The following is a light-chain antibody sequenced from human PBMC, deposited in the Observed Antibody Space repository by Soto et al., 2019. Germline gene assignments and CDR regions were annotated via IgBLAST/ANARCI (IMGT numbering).Light chain of an antibody. CDR1: QSVSSY. CDR3: QQRNSWPRT. Sequence: EIVLTQSPATLSLSPGEGATLSCRASQSVSSYLAWYQQKPGQAPRLLIYGASNRATGIPARFSGSGSGTDFTLTISSLEPEDFAVYYCQQRNSWPRTFGQGTKVEIK. V-gene: IGKV3-11*01. J-gene: IGKJ1*01. CDR2: GAS.